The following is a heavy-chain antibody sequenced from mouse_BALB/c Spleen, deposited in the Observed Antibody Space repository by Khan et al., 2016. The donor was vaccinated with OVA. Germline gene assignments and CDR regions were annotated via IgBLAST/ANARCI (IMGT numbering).Heavy chain of an antibody. Sequence: QVQLQQPGAELVRPGTSVKVSCKASRYAFTDYLIEWLKQRPGQGLEWIGVINPGSGGTHYNEEFMDRATLTADKSSSTAYMQLSSLTSDDSAVYFCSRSGYGFGAYWGPGTLVTVSA. CDR2: INPGSGGT. D-gene: IGHD3-2*02. J-gene: IGHJ3*01. CDR3: SRSGYGFGAY. V-gene: IGHV1-54*01. CDR1: RYAFTDYL.